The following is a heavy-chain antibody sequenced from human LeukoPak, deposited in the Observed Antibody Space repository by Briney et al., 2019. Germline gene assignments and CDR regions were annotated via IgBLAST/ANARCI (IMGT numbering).Heavy chain of an antibody. CDR2: IRSKAYGGTT. V-gene: IGHV3-49*04. J-gene: IGHJ4*02. D-gene: IGHD3-3*01. CDR1: GFTFGDYA. Sequence: GGSLRLSCTASGFTFGDYAMSWVRQAPGKGLEWVGFIRSKAYGGTTEYAASVKGRFTISRDDSKSIAYLQMNSLKTEDTAVYYCTRGYYDFWSGYYGWGQGTLVTVSS. CDR3: TRGYYDFWSGYYG.